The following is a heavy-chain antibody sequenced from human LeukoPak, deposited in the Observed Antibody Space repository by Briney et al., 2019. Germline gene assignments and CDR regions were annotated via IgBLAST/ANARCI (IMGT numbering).Heavy chain of an antibody. Sequence: GESLKISCKGSGYRFTSYWIGWVRPMPGKGLEWMGIIYPGDSDTRYSPSFQGQVTISADKSISTAYLQWSSLKASDTAMYYCARCSSGYYYYFDYWGQGTLVTVSS. CDR1: GYRFTSYW. D-gene: IGHD3-22*01. CDR2: IYPGDSDT. CDR3: ARCSSGYYYYFDY. J-gene: IGHJ4*02. V-gene: IGHV5-51*01.